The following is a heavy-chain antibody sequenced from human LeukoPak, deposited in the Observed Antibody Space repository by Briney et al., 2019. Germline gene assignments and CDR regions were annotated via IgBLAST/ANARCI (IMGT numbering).Heavy chain of an antibody. CDR1: GFTFTGDY. Sequence: ASVKVSCKASGFTFTGDYMHWVRHAPGQGREWMGWINPRSGDTNYAQTFQSRVTMTRDTSISIAYMELSSLKSDDTAVYYCAREGGASYGYSYHWGQGTLVTVSS. CDR3: AREGGASYGYSYH. J-gene: IGHJ5*02. CDR2: INPRSGDT. V-gene: IGHV1-2*02. D-gene: IGHD5-18*01.